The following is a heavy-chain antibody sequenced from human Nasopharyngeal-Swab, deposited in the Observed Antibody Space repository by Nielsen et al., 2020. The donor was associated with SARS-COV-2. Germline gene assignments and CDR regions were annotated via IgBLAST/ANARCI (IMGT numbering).Heavy chain of an antibody. D-gene: IGHD1-26*01. Sequence: GESLKISCAASGFTLSTYWMHWVRQAPGKGLVWVSRINRDGSSTSYADSVKGRFTISRDNSKNTLYLQMNSLRAEDTAVYYCARSLGGSYYSGLDYWGQGTLVTVSS. CDR1: GFTLSTYW. V-gene: IGHV3-74*01. J-gene: IGHJ4*02. CDR3: ARSLGGSYYSGLDY. CDR2: INRDGSST.